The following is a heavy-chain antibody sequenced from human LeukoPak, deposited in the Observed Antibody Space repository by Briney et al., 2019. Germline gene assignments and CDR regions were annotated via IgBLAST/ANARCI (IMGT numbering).Heavy chain of an antibody. CDR2: IYTSGSP. Sequence: PSETLSLTCTVSGGSMSSYYWSWVRQPPGKGLEWIGYIYTSGSPNHNPSLKSRVTISVDTSKNQFSLKLSSVTAADTAVYYCARHAVNSSSPAYYYYYMDVWGKGTTVTVSS. V-gene: IGHV4-4*09. CDR1: GGSMSSYY. D-gene: IGHD6-6*01. CDR3: ARHAVNSSSPAYYYYYMDV. J-gene: IGHJ6*03.